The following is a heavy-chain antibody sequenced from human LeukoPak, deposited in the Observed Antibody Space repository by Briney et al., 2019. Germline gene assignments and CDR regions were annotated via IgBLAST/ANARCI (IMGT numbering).Heavy chain of an antibody. J-gene: IGHJ4*02. V-gene: IGHV3-21*01. CDR3: ARLITGPYYFDY. D-gene: IGHD1-14*01. CDR2: ISSTSNYI. Sequence: MPGGSLRLSCAASGFTFTNYNMNWVRQAPGKGLEWVSSISSTSNYISYTDSLKGRFAISRDNAKNSLFLQMNSLRAEDTAVYYCARLITGPYYFDYWGQGTLVTVSS. CDR1: GFTFTNYN.